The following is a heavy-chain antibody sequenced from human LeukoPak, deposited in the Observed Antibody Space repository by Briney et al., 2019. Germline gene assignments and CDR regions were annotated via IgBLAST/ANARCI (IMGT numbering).Heavy chain of an antibody. CDR1: GDSVSSFH. J-gene: IGHJ4*02. Sequence: SETLSLTCVVSGDSVSSFHWNWTRQHPGKGLEWIGCLSYTGKTDYNPSLASRVTISLDTSKNQGFSLRLRSVTAADTAVYYCSEGYFEPFDHWGQGILVTVSS. CDR2: LSYTGKT. CDR3: SEGYFEPFDH. V-gene: IGHV4-59*02. D-gene: IGHD2/OR15-2a*01.